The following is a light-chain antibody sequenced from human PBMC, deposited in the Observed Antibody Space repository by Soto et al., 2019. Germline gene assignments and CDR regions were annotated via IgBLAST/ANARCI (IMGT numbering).Light chain of an antibody. CDR3: QQDNAWPIT. J-gene: IGKJ5*01. V-gene: IGKV3D-15*01. Sequence: IVLPKSPAPLSLSAGESSTLSCRASQNINSDLAWYVQKPGQAPRRVIYGASTWGTDVPPRFTGSGSGTEFTLTISGLQSEDFAVYYCQQDNAWPITFGQGTRLET. CDR2: GAS. CDR1: QNINSD.